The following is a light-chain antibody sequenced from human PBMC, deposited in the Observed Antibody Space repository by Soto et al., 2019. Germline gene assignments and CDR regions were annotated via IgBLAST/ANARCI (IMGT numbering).Light chain of an antibody. J-gene: IGKJ1*01. Sequence: EIVLTQSPGTLSLSLGERATLSCRASQSITNNYLAWYQQKPGQAPRLLLYLASNSAAGIPDRFSGSGSGADFTLTINRLEPEDFAVYPCQQDGSSPWTFGQGTKVDIK. CDR2: LAS. CDR1: QSITNNY. V-gene: IGKV3-20*01. CDR3: QQDGSSPWT.